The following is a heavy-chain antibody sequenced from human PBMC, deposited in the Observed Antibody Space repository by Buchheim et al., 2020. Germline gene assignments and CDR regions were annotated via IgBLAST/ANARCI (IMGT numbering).Heavy chain of an antibody. V-gene: IGHV5-51*01. J-gene: IGHJ4*02. Sequence: EVQLVQSGAEVKRPGESLKISCQGSGYSFTGAYIAWVRQMPGKGLEWMGLIYPGDSYTAYNPSFQGQVTMSVDKSIRTAYLQWRSLRASDTAVYYWARRVRGSSGYNFDFWGQGTL. CDR3: ARRVRGSSGYNFDF. CDR2: IYPGDSYT. CDR1: GYSFTGAY. D-gene: IGHD6-19*01.